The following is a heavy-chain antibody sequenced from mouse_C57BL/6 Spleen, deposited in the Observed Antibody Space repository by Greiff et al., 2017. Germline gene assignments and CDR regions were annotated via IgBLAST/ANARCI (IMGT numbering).Heavy chain of an antibody. D-gene: IGHD3-2*02. CDR1: GFTFTEYA. CDR2: FYPGSGSI. J-gene: IGHJ2*01. Sequence: VQLQQSGAELVKPGASLKLSCTASGFTFTEYAIHWVKQRPGQGLEWIGWFYPGSGSIKYNEKFKDKATLTADKSSSTVYLELSRLTAEDSAVYFCAGHEDGTAQTFDYWGQGTTLTVAS. V-gene: IGHV1-62-2*01. CDR3: AGHEDGTAQTFDY.